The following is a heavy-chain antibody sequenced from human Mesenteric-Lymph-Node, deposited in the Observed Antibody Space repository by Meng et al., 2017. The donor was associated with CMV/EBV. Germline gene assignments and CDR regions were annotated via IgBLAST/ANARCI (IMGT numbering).Heavy chain of an antibody. V-gene: IGHV3-23*01. D-gene: IGHD3-22*01. CDR3: ARDLDSTGYYDEDY. CDR2: IGTNERAT. Sequence: GESLKISCGASGFTFSNYAMNWVRQTPGKALEWLALIGTNERATHYADCVKGRFTISRDNPKNTLYLELNSLRAEDTALYYCARDLDSTGYYDEDYWGQGTLVTVSS. CDR1: GFTFSNYA. J-gene: IGHJ4*02.